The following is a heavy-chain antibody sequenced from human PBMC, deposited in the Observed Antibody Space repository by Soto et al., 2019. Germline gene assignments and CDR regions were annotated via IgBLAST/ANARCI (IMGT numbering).Heavy chain of an antibody. D-gene: IGHD1-1*01. J-gene: IGHJ6*02. V-gene: IGHV3-33*01. CDR2: IWHHGGNK. Sequence: QMQLEESGGGVVQPGRSLRLSCVASGFTFSHYGMHWVRQAPGKGLEWVAVIWHHGGNKYYADSVKGRFTISKDKARNTRYLQMDSLRGEDTGVYYCVSDETQLERRPSYGKDVWGRGTTVIVSS. CDR1: GFTFSHYG. CDR3: VSDETQLERRPSYGKDV.